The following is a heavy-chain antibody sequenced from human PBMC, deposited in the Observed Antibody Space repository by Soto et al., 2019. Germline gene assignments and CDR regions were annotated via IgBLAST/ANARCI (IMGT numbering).Heavy chain of an antibody. D-gene: IGHD6-19*01. V-gene: IGHV4-61*08. J-gene: IGHJ5*02. CDR2: IYYSGST. CDR3: ARVFAAEQWPVRTSNWFDP. Sequence: SETLSLTCTVSGGSISSGDYYWSWIRQPPGKGLEWIGYIYYSGSTNYNPSLKSRVTISVDTSKNQFSLKLSSVTAADTAVYYCARVFAAEQWPVRTSNWFDPWGQGTLVTVSS. CDR1: GGSISSGDYY.